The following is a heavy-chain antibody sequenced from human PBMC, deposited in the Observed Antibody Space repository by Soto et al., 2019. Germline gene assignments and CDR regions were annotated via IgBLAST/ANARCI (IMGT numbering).Heavy chain of an antibody. J-gene: IGHJ6*02. V-gene: IGHV3-11*01. CDR3: TSAYYDFWSGYYIDLGYYYGLDV. Sequence: PGGSLRLSCAASGFTFSDYYMSWIRQAPGKGLEWVSYISSSGTTVHHADSVKGRFTISRDNAKNSLYLQMNSLRAEDTAVYYCTSAYYDFWSGYYIDLGYYYGLDVWGQGTTVTVSS. CDR1: GFTFSDYY. D-gene: IGHD3-3*01. CDR2: ISSSGTTV.